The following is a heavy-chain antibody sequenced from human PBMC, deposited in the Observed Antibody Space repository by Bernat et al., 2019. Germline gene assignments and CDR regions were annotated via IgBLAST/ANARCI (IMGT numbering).Heavy chain of an antibody. J-gene: IGHJ6*02. CDR2: ISSSSSYI. Sequence: EVQLVESGGGLVKPGGSLSLSCAASGFTFSSYSMNWVRQAPGKGLEWVSSISSSSSYIYYADSVKGRFTISRDNAKNSLYLQMNSLRAEDTAVYYCARDQAAVADSYYYYYGMDVWGQGTTVTVSS. D-gene: IGHD6-19*01. CDR3: ARDQAAVADSYYYYYGMDV. CDR1: GFTFSSYS. V-gene: IGHV3-21*01.